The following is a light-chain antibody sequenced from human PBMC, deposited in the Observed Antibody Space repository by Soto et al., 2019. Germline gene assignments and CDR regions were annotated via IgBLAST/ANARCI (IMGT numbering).Light chain of an antibody. CDR1: GLNIGADYD. J-gene: IGLJ3*02. Sequence: QPVLTQPPSVSGTPGQRVTISCSGSGLNIGADYDVHWYQQVPGTAPKLLIYGNTNRPSGVPDRFSGSKSGTSASLAITGLQAEDEADYYCQSYDSSLGGSKVFGGGTQLTVL. CDR3: QSYDSSLGGSKV. V-gene: IGLV1-40*01. CDR2: GNT.